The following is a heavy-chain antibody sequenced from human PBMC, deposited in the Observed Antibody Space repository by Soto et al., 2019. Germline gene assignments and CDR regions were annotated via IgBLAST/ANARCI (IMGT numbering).Heavy chain of an antibody. CDR2: INHSGST. V-gene: IGHV4-34*01. CDR1: GGSFSGYY. Sequence: TLSLTCAVYGGSFSGYYWSWIRQPPGKGLEWIGEINHSGSTNYNPSLKSRVTISVDTSKNQFSLKLSSVTAADTAVYYCARGGYSGSYSSFDYWGQGTLVTVSS. CDR3: ARGGYSGSYSSFDY. D-gene: IGHD1-26*01. J-gene: IGHJ4*02.